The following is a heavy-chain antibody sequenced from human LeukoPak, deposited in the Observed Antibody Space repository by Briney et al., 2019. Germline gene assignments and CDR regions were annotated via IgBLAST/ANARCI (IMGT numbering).Heavy chain of an antibody. CDR1: GYTFTSYG. D-gene: IGHD6-6*01. J-gene: IGHJ6*02. CDR3: ATGDSSSSGPPYYYYGMDV. V-gene: IGHV1-18*01. Sequence: SVKVSCKASGYTFTSYGISWVRQAPGQGLEWMGWISAYNGNTNYAQKLQGRVTMTTDTSTSTAYMELRSLRSDDTAVYYCATGDSSSSGPPYYYYGMDVWGQGTTVTVSS. CDR2: ISAYNGNT.